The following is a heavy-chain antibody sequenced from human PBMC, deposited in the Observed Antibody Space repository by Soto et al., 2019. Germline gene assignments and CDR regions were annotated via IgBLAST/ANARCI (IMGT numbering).Heavy chain of an antibody. V-gene: IGHV4-31*03. CDR2: IYYSGST. CDR1: GGSISSGGYY. Sequence: SETLSLTCTVSGGSISSGGYYWSWIRQHPGKGLEWIGYIYYSGSTYYNPSLKSRVTISVDTSKNQFSLKLSSVTAADTAVYYCAREVAAAGLDYWGQGXLVTVYS. J-gene: IGHJ4*02. D-gene: IGHD6-13*01. CDR3: AREVAAAGLDY.